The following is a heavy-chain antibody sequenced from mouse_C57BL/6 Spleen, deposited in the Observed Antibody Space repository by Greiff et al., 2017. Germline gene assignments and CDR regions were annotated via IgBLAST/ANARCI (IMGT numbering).Heavy chain of an antibody. Sequence: VQLQQPGAELVKPGASVKLSCKASGYTFTSYWMHWVKQRPGRGLEWIGRIDPNSGGTKYTEKFKSKATLTVDTPSSTAYMQLSSLTSEDSAVYYCARGRDYEGYYAMDYWGQGTSVTVSS. V-gene: IGHV1-72*01. CDR1: GYTFTSYW. CDR3: ARGRDYEGYYAMDY. D-gene: IGHD2-4*01. J-gene: IGHJ4*01. CDR2: IDPNSGGT.